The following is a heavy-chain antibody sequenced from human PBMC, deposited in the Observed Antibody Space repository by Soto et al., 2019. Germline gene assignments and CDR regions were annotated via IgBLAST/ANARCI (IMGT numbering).Heavy chain of an antibody. J-gene: IGHJ6*03. Sequence: ASVKVSCKASGYTFTSYDINWVRQATGQGLEWMGWMNPNSGNTGYAQKFQGRVTMTRNTSISTAYMELSSLRSEDTAVYYCARGVYYDILTGYYFVDLNYYYYYYMDVWGKGTTVTVSS. CDR3: ARGVYYDILTGYYFVDLNYYYYYYMDV. CDR1: GYTFTSYD. CDR2: MNPNSGNT. V-gene: IGHV1-8*01. D-gene: IGHD3-9*01.